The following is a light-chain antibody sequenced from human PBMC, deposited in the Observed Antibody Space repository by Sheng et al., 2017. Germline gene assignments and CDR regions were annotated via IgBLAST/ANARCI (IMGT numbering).Light chain of an antibody. Sequence: LVLTQSPGTLSLSPGERATLSCRASQSLSSSYLAWYQQKPGQAPRLLIYRASNRATGIPDRFSGSGSGTDFTLTISRLEPEDFAVYYCQQYGSAPPITFGQGSRLEIK. J-gene: IGKJ5*01. CDR2: RAS. CDR1: QSLSSSY. V-gene: IGKV3-20*01. CDR3: QQYGSAPPIT.